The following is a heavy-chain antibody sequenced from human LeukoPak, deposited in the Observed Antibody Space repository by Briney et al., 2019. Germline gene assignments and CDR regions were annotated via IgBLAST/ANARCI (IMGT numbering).Heavy chain of an antibody. J-gene: IGHJ4*02. CDR3: ATYRQVLLPFES. CDR2: ISGSGGTT. V-gene: IGHV3-23*01. Sequence: GGSLRLSCAASGFTFSSYAMSWVRQAPGKGLEWVSAISGSGGTTYYADSVKGRFTISRDNSKNTMYLQMNSLRAEDTAVYYCATYRQVLLPFESWGQGTLVTVSS. CDR1: GFTFSSYA. D-gene: IGHD5-18*01.